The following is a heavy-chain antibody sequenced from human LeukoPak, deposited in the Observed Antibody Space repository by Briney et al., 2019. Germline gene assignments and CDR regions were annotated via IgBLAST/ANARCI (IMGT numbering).Heavy chain of an antibody. Sequence: GGSLRLSCAASGFTFSSYAMSWVRQAPGKGLEWVSAISGSGGSTYYADSVKGRFTISRDNSKNTLYLQMNSLRAEDTAVYYCAKDRESAYYYYYMDVWGKGTTVSVSS. CDR2: ISGSGGST. J-gene: IGHJ6*03. CDR1: GFTFSSYA. V-gene: IGHV3-23*01. CDR3: AKDRESAYYYYYMDV.